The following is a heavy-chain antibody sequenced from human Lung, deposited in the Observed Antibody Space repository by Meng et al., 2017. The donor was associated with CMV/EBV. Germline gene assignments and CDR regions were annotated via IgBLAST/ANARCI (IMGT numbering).Heavy chain of an antibody. CDR2: INGTGGIT. Sequence: ESLKISCVASGFRFSTYAMSWVRQAPGKGLEWVSVINGTGGITYYADSAKVRFIISRDNSRNTLFLQMNNLRVEDTAVYYCTKDWGATRGGMEVWGQGTTVTGSS. V-gene: IGHV3-23*01. CDR1: GFRFSTYA. J-gene: IGHJ6*02. D-gene: IGHD1-26*01. CDR3: TKDWGATRGGMEV.